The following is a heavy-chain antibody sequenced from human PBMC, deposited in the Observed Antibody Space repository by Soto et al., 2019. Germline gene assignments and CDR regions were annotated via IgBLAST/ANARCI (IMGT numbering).Heavy chain of an antibody. D-gene: IGHD1-20*01. CDR1: GGSINGSYYY. J-gene: IGHJ4*02. Sequence: KPSETLSLTCAVSGGSINGSYYYWAWLRQSPGKGPEWIGSVFYTGFTSYNPSLESRVSVSVDTSKSQFSLKLSAVTAADTAVYYCATSQKGYNWNYFDHWGQGALVTVSS. CDR3: ATSQKGYNWNYFDH. V-gene: IGHV4-39*01. CDR2: VFYTGFT.